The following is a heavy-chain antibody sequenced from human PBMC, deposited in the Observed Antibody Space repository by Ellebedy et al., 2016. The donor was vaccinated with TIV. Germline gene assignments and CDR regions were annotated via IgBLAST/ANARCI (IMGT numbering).Heavy chain of an antibody. CDR3: ARSGTYARSSLFDH. V-gene: IGHV4-34*01. J-gene: IGHJ4*02. CDR2: IDHRGTT. CDR1: GASFTSYY. Sequence: MPSETLSPTCAVYGASFTSYYWSWIRQSPGKGLEWFGEIDHRGTTTYNPSLESRVIISVDTSKNQFSLKVRSVTAADTGIYYCARSGTYARSSLFDHWGQGNLVTVSS. D-gene: IGHD1-26*01.